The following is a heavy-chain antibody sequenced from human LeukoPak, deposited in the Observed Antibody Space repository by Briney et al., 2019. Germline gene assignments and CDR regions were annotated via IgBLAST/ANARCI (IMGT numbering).Heavy chain of an antibody. CDR2: IYYSGST. CDR1: GGSISSYY. V-gene: IGHV4-59*01. J-gene: IGHJ6*02. D-gene: IGHD1-1*01. Sequence: SETLSLTCTVSGGSISSYYWSWIRQPPGKGLEWIGYIYYSGSTNYNPSLKSRVTISVDTSKNQFSLKLSSVTAADTAVYYCARMDPGTTFDYYYYGMDVWGQGTTATVSS. CDR3: ARMDPGTTFDYYYYGMDV.